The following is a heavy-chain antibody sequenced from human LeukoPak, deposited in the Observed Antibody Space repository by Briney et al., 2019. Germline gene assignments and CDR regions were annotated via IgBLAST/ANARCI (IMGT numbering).Heavy chain of an antibody. Sequence: PSETLSLTCAVYGGSFSGYYWSWIRQPPGKGLGWIGEINHSGSTNYNPSLKSRVTISVDTSKNQFSLKLSSVTAADTAVYYCARGLPSTTVVKRGAFDIWGQGTMVTVSS. V-gene: IGHV4-34*01. CDR1: GGSFSGYY. D-gene: IGHD4-23*01. CDR3: ARGLPSTTVVKRGAFDI. J-gene: IGHJ3*02. CDR2: INHSGST.